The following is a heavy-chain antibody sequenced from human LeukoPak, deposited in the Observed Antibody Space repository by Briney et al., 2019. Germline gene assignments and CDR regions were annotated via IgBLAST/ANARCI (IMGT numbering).Heavy chain of an antibody. CDR3: AKARRIQLWLS. J-gene: IGHJ5*02. V-gene: IGHV3-23*01. Sequence: GGSLRLSCAASGFTFSSYAMSWVRQAPGKELEWVSGISGSGGSTYYADSVKGRFTISRDNSKNTLYLQMISLRAEDTAVYYCAKARRIQLWLSWGQGTLVTVSS. D-gene: IGHD5-18*01. CDR1: GFTFSSYA. CDR2: ISGSGGST.